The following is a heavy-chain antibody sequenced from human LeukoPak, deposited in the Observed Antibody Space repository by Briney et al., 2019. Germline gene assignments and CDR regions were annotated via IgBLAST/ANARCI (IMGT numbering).Heavy chain of an antibody. J-gene: IGHJ4*02. CDR1: GFTFSSYG. Sequence: PGGSLRLSCAASGFTFSSYGMHWVRQAPGKGLEWVAVISYDGSNKYYADSVKGRFTISRDNSKNTLYLQMNSLRAEDTAVYYCAKDGYYYGSAPYYFDYWGQGTLVTVSS. D-gene: IGHD3-10*01. V-gene: IGHV3-30*18. CDR3: AKDGYYYGSAPYYFDY. CDR2: ISYDGSNK.